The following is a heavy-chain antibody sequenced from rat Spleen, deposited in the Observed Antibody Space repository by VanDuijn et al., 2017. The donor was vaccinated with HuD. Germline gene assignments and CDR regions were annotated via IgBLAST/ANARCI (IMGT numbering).Heavy chain of an antibody. J-gene: IGHJ3*01. CDR2: ISYDGSGT. CDR1: GITFSNYD. Sequence: EVQLVESGGGLVQPGRTMKLSCAASGITFSNYDMAWVRQAPTKGLEWVASISYDGSGTYYRDSVKGRFTTSRDNAKSTLYLQMDSLRSEDTATYYCTQQLGDWFAYWGQGTLVTVSS. D-gene: IGHD1-10*01. V-gene: IGHV5-20*01. CDR3: TQQLGDWFAY.